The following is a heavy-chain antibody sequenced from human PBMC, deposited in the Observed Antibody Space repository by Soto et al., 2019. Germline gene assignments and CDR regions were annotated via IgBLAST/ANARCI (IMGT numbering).Heavy chain of an antibody. CDR2: VYYNENT. CDR1: GASINSFAYY. V-gene: IGHV4-39*01. CDR3: ARRERYYGSPGWFDP. D-gene: IGHD3-10*01. J-gene: IGHJ5*01. Sequence: SETLSLTCSVSGASINSFAYYWGWIRQPPGKGLEWIGTVYYNENTYYNPSLKSRVAISVDTAKNQFSLNLRSVTAADTAIYFCARRERYYGSPGWFDPWGQGTLVTVSS.